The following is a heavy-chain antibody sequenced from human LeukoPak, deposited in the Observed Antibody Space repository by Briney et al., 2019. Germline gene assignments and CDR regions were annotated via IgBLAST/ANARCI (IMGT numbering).Heavy chain of an antibody. D-gene: IGHD2-21*02. J-gene: IGHJ2*01. Sequence: GGSLRLSCAASGFTFSSYDMHWVRQATGKGPEWVSAIGTAGDTYYPGSVKGRFTISRENAKNSLYLQMNSLRAGDTAVYYCARRAYCGGDCYRAPGYFDLWGRGTLVTVSS. CDR2: IGTAGDT. CDR1: GFTFSSYD. CDR3: ARRAYCGGDCYRAPGYFDL. V-gene: IGHV3-13*01.